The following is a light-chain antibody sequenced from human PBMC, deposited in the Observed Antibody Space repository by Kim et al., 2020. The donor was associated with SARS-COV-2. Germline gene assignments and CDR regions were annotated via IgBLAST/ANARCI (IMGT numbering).Light chain of an antibody. CDR2: GAS. J-gene: IGKJ4*01. V-gene: IGKV3-15*01. CDR1: QSVSSK. CDR3: QQFNNWPLT. Sequence: EIVMTQSPATLSLSPGERATLSCRASQSVSSKLAWYQQKPGQAPRLLIFGASTRATGTPARFSGSGSGTEFTLTISSLQSEDFAVYYCQQFNNWPLTFGGGTKVDIK.